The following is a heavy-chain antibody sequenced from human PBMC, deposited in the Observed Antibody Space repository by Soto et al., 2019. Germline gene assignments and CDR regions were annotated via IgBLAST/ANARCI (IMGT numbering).Heavy chain of an antibody. J-gene: IGHJ6*02. Sequence: GGSLRLSCAASGFTFSSYWMSWVRQAPGKGLEWVANIKQDGSEKYYVDSVKGRFTISRDNAKNSLYLQMNSLRAEDTAVYYCARAINQLQFQYYYYYYGMDVWGQGTTVTVSS. CDR2: IKQDGSEK. V-gene: IGHV3-7*01. CDR1: GFTFSSYW. CDR3: ARAINQLQFQYYYYYYGMDV. D-gene: IGHD1-1*01.